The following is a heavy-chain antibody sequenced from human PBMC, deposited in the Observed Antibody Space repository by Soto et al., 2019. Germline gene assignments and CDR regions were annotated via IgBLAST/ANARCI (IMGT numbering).Heavy chain of an antibody. CDR3: ARRCSINSCPTYYFDY. CDR1: SASISSSHW. D-gene: IGHD2-2*01. Sequence: QVQLQESGPGLVEPSGTLSLTCAVSSASISSSHWWSWVRHSPGKGLEWIGEIYYSGVTYYNPSLKSRVTISVDESTTQFSLKLSSVTAADTAMYYCARRCSINSCPTYYFDYWGQGTLVTFS. J-gene: IGHJ4*02. V-gene: IGHV4-4*02. CDR2: IYYSGVT.